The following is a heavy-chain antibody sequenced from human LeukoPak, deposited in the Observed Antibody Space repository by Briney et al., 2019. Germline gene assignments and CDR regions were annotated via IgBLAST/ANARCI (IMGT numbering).Heavy chain of an antibody. V-gene: IGHV3-7*04. Sequence: GGSLRLSCAASGFTFRSYGMHWVRQAPGKGLEWVAKVNPDGNEKYYVDSVRGRFTISKDNPKNSVYLQMDSLKAEDTAVYYCARGQYQLLWGEGALIIVSS. CDR1: GFTFRSYG. CDR2: VNPDGNEK. J-gene: IGHJ4*02. CDR3: ARGQYQLL. D-gene: IGHD2-2*01.